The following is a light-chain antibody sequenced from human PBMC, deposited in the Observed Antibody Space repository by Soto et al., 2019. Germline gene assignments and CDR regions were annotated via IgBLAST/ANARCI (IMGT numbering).Light chain of an antibody. J-gene: IGKJ1*01. V-gene: IGKV4-1*01. Sequence: DIVMTQSPDSLAVSLGERATINCKSSQTILYSSNNKNYLAWYQQKPGQPPKLLIYWASTRESGVPDRFSGSGSGTDFTLTISSLHAEDVAVYYCQHYYTNPPCTFGEGTKVEIK. CDR3: QHYYTNPPCT. CDR1: QTILYSSNNKNY. CDR2: WAS.